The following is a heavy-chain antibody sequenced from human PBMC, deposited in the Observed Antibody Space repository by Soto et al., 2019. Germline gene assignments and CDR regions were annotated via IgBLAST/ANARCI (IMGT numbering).Heavy chain of an antibody. CDR3: AKDSSRGGAWFDY. D-gene: IGHD6-13*01. CDR1: GFTFDDYA. V-gene: IGHV3-9*01. Sequence: EVQLVESGGGLVQPGRSLRLSCAASGFTFDDYAMHWVRQAPGKGLEWVSGISWNSGSIGYADSVKGRFTISRDNAKNSLYLQMNSLRAEDTALYYCAKDSSRGGAWFDYWGQGTLVTVSS. J-gene: IGHJ4*02. CDR2: ISWNSGSI.